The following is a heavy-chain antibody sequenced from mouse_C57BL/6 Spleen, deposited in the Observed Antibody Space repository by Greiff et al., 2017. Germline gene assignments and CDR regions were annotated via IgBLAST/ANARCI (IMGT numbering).Heavy chain of an antibody. D-gene: IGHD3-2*02. V-gene: IGHV1-59*01. J-gene: IGHJ2*01. CDR2: IDPSDSYT. Sequence: QVQLQQPGAELVRPGTSVKLSCKASGYTFTSYWMHWVKQRPGQGLEWIGVIDPSDSYTNYNQKFKGKATLTVDTSSSTAYMPLSSLTSGDSAVYYCARAAQATLFDYWGQGTTLTVSS. CDR3: ARAAQATLFDY. CDR1: GYTFTSYW.